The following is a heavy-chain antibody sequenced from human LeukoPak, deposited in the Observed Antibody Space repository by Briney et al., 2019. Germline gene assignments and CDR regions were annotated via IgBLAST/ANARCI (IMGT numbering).Heavy chain of an antibody. D-gene: IGHD1-26*01. CDR2: IHYSGTT. V-gene: IGHV4-38-2*01. J-gene: IGHJ4*02. CDR1: GYSITNGYY. CDR3: ARRGSYYNFDY. Sequence: QPSETLSLTCVVSGYSITNGYYWGWIRQPPGKVLEWMGNIHYSGTTYQNASLKSRVTTSVDTSKNQFSLKLSSVTAADTAVYYCARRGSYYNFDYWGQGTLVTVSS.